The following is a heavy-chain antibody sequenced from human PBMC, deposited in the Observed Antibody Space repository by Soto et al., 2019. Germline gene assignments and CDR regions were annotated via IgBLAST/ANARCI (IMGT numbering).Heavy chain of an antibody. Sequence: EVQLLESGGGLVQPGGSLRLSCAASGFTFTTYTMSWVRQAPGKGLEWVSAITGSGASTYYADSVKGRFTISRYNSKNTLYMQMKSLGDEDAAVCYCAKNSAATVRVAYDLWCQGTLVTVSS. D-gene: IGHD5-12*01. V-gene: IGHV3-23*01. CDR3: AKNSAATVRVAYDL. CDR2: ITGSGAST. J-gene: IGHJ5*02. CDR1: GFTFTTYT.